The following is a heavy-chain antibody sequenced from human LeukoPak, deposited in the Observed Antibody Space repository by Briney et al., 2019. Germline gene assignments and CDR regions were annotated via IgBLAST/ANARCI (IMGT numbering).Heavy chain of an antibody. CDR3: ARDLDGGNSFDY. V-gene: IGHV3-48*04. Sequence: PGGSLRLSCAASGFTFSNYWIHWVRQAPGKGLEWVSYISSSGRTIYYADSVKGRFTISRDNAKNSLYLQMNNLRAEDTAIYYCARDLDGGNSFDYWGQGTLVTVSS. D-gene: IGHD4-23*01. CDR2: ISSSGRTI. CDR1: GFTFSNYW. J-gene: IGHJ4*02.